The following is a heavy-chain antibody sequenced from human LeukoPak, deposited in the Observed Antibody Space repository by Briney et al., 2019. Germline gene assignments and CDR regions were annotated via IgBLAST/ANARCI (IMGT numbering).Heavy chain of an antibody. J-gene: IGHJ2*01. CDR1: GFTFSSYA. Sequence: GGSLRLSCAASGFTFSSYAMSWVRQAPGKGLEWVSGMSGTYGSTWYADSVKGRFTISRDDSKNTVYLQMNSLRGDDTAVYYCARFYGGFANHWHFDLWGRGTLVTVSS. V-gene: IGHV3-23*01. CDR2: MSGTYGST. CDR3: ARFYGGFANHWHFDL. D-gene: IGHD4-23*01.